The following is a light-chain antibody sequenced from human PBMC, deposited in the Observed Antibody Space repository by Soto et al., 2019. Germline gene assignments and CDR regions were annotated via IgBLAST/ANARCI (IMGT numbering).Light chain of an antibody. CDR1: SSDVGGYNY. V-gene: IGLV2-14*01. Sequence: QSALTQPASVSGSPRQSITISCTGTSSDVGGYNYVYWYQQHPGKAPKLMIYEVRNRPSGVSNRFSGSKSGNTASLTISWLQAEDEADYYCSSYTSSSTYVFGTATKLTVL. CDR2: EVR. J-gene: IGLJ1*01. CDR3: SSYTSSSTYV.